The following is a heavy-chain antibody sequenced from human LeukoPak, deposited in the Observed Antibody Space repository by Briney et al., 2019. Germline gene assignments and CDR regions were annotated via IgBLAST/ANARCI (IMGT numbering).Heavy chain of an antibody. CDR2: ISSSGSTI. Sequence: GGSLRLSCAASGFTFSSYEMNWVRQAPGKGLEWVSYISSSGSTIYYADSVKGRFTISRDNAKNSLYLQMNSLRAEDTAVYYCARDVLLWFGESPYYYYGMDVWGKGTTATVSS. J-gene: IGHJ6*04. CDR3: ARDVLLWFGESPYYYYGMDV. CDR1: GFTFSSYE. D-gene: IGHD3-10*01. V-gene: IGHV3-48*03.